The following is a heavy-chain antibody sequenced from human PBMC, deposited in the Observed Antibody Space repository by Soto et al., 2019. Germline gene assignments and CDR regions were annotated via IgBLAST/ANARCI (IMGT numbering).Heavy chain of an antibody. D-gene: IGHD2-15*01. Sequence: GALVKASCKASGGTFSSYAISWVRQAPGQGLEWMGGIIPIFGTANYAQKFQGRVTITADESTSTAYMELSSLRSEDTAVYYCARVVGRPPYYYYGMDVWGQGTTVTVSS. V-gene: IGHV1-69*13. J-gene: IGHJ6*02. CDR1: GGTFSSYA. CDR2: IIPIFGTA. CDR3: ARVVGRPPYYYYGMDV.